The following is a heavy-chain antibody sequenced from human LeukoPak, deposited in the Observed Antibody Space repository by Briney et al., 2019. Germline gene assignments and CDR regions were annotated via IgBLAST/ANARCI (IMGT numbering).Heavy chain of an antibody. CDR1: GYTFTSYG. D-gene: IGHD6-19*01. Sequence: ASVKVSCKASGYTFTSYGISWVRQAPGQGLEWMGWISAYNGNTNYAQKLQGRVTMTTDTSTSTAYMELRSLRSDDTAVYYCARDRHSSGWEIIVYWGQGTLVTVSS. CDR3: ARDRHSSGWEIIVY. J-gene: IGHJ4*02. CDR2: ISAYNGNT. V-gene: IGHV1-18*01.